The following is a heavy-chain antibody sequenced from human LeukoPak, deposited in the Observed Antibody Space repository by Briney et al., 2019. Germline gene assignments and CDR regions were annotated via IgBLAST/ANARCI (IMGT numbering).Heavy chain of an antibody. D-gene: IGHD4-23*01. V-gene: IGHV1-69*13. CDR2: IIPIFGIA. CDR3: ARGGNSAYYYYGMDV. J-gene: IGHJ6*02. Sequence: SVKVSCKASGGTFSSYAISWVRQAPGQGLEWMGGIIPIFGIANYAQKFQGRVTITADESTSTAYMELSSLRSEDTAVYYCARGGNSAYYYYGMDVWGQGTTVTVSS. CDR1: GGTFSSYA.